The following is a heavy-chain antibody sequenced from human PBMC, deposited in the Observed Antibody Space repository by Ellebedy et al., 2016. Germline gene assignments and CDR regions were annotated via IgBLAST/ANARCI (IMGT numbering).Heavy chain of an antibody. CDR3: ARDLGSGMATIRIVGYYFDY. CDR2: INPSGGST. V-gene: IGHV1-46*01. Sequence: ASVKVSCKASGYTFTSYYMHWVRQAPGQGLEWMGIINPSGGSTSYAQKFQGRVTMTRDTSTSTVYMELSSLRSEDTAVYYCARDLGSGMATIRIVGYYFDYWGQGTLVTVSS. J-gene: IGHJ4*02. CDR1: GYTFTSYY. D-gene: IGHD5-24*01.